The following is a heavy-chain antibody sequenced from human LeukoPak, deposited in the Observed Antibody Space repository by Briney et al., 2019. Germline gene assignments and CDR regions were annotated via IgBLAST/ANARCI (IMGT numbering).Heavy chain of an antibody. J-gene: IGHJ4*02. CDR2: IWYDGSDK. CDR3: ARELPPVVNFYFDS. V-gene: IGHV3-33*01. CDR1: GVNFTSYG. D-gene: IGHD3-22*01. Sequence: PGRSLRLSCEASGVNFTSYGMHWVHQAPGKGLEWVAVIWYDGSDKYYADSVKGRFSISRDNSKNTLYLQMNSLRAEDTAVYYCARELPPVVNFYFDSWGQGTLVTVSS.